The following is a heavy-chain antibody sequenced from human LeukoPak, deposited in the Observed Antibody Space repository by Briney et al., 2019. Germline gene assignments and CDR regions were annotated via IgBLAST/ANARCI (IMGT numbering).Heavy chain of an antibody. CDR2: INRGGST. CDR3: AYNRNFALDN. Sequence: PSETLSLTCVVYGGSFSNHYWSWIRQPPEKGLEWIGEINRGGSTNYNPSLKSRLSISADTSKNQFSLRLSSVTAADTAVYYCAYNRNFALDNWGQGTLVTVSS. V-gene: IGHV4-34*01. J-gene: IGHJ4*01. D-gene: IGHD1-14*01. CDR1: GGSFSNHY.